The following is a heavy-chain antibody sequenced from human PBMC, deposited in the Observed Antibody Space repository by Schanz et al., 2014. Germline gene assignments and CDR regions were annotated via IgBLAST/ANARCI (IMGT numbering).Heavy chain of an antibody. V-gene: IGHV1-18*01. CDR2: ISVYHGHT. J-gene: IGHJ6*02. Sequence: QVQLVQSGGEVKKPGASATVSCKASGYTFNNHGISWVRQAPAQGLEWMGWISVYHGHTNYAEKVHGRVTMTTDTSTSTAYMELRSLISDDTAVYYCVRDAGWAFGDYHGMDVWGQGTSVTVSS. D-gene: IGHD3-10*01. CDR1: GYTFNNHG. CDR3: VRDAGWAFGDYHGMDV.